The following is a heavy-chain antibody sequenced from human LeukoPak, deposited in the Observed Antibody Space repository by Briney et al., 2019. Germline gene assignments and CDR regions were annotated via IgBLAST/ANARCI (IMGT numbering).Heavy chain of an antibody. Sequence: ASVKVSCKASGYTFTGYYMHWVRQAPGQGLEWMGWMNPNSGNTGYAQKFQGRVTITRNTSISTAYMELSSLRSEDTAVYYCARVLEYSSSWYFDLWGRGTLVTVSS. D-gene: IGHD6-13*01. CDR1: GYTFTGYY. J-gene: IGHJ2*01. CDR2: MNPNSGNT. CDR3: ARVLEYSSSWYFDL. V-gene: IGHV1-8*03.